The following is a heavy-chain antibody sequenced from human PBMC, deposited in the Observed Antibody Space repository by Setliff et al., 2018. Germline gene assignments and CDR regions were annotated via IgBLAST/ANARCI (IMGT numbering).Heavy chain of an antibody. CDR3: ERLVRYCSTTSCQRTSGDDF. CDR1: GYTFTDYG. Sequence: GASVKVSCKASGYTFTDYGISWVRQAPGQGPEWMGWISPYTGNTFYAPQFQGRVIMTTDTSAKTAYMDLRSLRSDDTAVYYCERLVRYCSTTSCQRTSGDDFWGLGTLVTVSS. V-gene: IGHV1-18*01. D-gene: IGHD2-2*01. J-gene: IGHJ4*02. CDR2: ISPYTGNT.